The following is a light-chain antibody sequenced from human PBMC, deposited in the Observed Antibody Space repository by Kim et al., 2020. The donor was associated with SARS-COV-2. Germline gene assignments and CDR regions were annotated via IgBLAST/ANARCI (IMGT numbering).Light chain of an antibody. J-gene: IGLJ3*02. CDR3: MLSWM. CDR1: GGVTSAHR. Sequence: GGVTSAHRPYWFQQKPGQAPRALIYETTSKYSWTPARFSASLLGGKAALTLSGAQPGDEAEYYCMLSWMFGGGDPADRP. V-gene: IGLV7-46*01. CDR2: ETT.